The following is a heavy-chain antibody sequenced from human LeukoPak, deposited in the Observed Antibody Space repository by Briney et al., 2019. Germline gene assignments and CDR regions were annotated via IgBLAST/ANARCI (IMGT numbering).Heavy chain of an antibody. Sequence: SETLSLTCAVYGGSFSGYYWSWIRQPPRKGLEWIGEIHHSGSTNFNPPLKSRVTLSVDTSKNQVSLKLSSVTAADTAVYYCARGSKLRYFDWLPQKGWFDPWGQGTLVTVSS. D-gene: IGHD3-9*01. CDR1: GGSFSGYY. J-gene: IGHJ5*02. V-gene: IGHV4-34*01. CDR2: IHHSGST. CDR3: ARGSKLRYFDWLPQKGWFDP.